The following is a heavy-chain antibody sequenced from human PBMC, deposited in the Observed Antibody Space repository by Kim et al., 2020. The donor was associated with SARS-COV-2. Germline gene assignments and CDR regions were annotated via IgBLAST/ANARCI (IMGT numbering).Heavy chain of an antibody. D-gene: IGHD3-22*01. CDR3: AAGRWGTYDSV. CDR2: IFYTGIT. J-gene: IGHJ4*01. V-gene: IGHV4-59*11. Sequence: SETLSLTCTISGASISSHYWTWIRQTPGKAPEWIGNIFYTGITDYNPYFKSRITISVDTSKNEFSLNLKDVTAADSAVYFCAAGRWGTYDSVWGHGTLVTVSS. CDR1: GASISSHY.